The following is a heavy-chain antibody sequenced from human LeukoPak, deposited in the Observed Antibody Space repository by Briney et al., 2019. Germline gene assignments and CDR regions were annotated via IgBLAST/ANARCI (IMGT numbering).Heavy chain of an antibody. CDR3: ARGVAAAGTHWFDP. Sequence: PSETLSLTCTVSGGSISSGSYYWSWIRQPAGKGLEWIGRIYTSGSTNYNPSLKSRVTISVDTSKNQFSLKLSSVTAADTAVYYCARGVAAAGTHWFDPWGQGTLVTVSS. D-gene: IGHD6-13*01. J-gene: IGHJ5*02. CDR1: GGSISSGSYY. V-gene: IGHV4-61*02. CDR2: IYTSGST.